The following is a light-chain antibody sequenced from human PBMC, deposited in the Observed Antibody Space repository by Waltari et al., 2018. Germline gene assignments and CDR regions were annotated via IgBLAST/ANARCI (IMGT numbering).Light chain of an antibody. CDR2: DVS. Sequence: QSALTQPASVSGSPGQSIPIPCIGTSSAIGTFNLVSWYLQYPGTAPKLLIYDVSQRPSGVSNRFSGSKSGNTASLTISGLQAEDEAIYYCCSYAGSRTWVFGGGAKLTVL. CDR3: CSYAGSRTWV. J-gene: IGLJ3*02. CDR1: SSAIGTFNL. V-gene: IGLV2-23*02.